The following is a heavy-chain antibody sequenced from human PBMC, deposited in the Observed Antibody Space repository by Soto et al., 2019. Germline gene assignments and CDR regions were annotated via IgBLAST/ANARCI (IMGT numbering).Heavy chain of an antibody. CDR1: GFTFGDYQ. CDR2: IRSKAYGESA. D-gene: IGHD4-4*01. Sequence: HPGGSLRLSCSTSGFTFGDYQIDWVRQAPGKGLEWLTFIRSKAYGESAEYAASVRGRFTISRDDAKGIAYLEMNNLNTGDTAVYYCARSPTKLQYYYYYWRQGTEVAVSA. J-gene: IGHJ4*02. V-gene: IGHV3-49*04. CDR3: ARSPTKLQYYYYY.